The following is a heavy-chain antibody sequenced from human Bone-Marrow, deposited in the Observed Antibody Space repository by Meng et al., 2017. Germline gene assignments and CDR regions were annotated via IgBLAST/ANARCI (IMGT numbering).Heavy chain of an antibody. CDR3: ARTPGVTNYYNDAFDI. J-gene: IGHJ3*02. Sequence: SETLSLTCTVSGGSITTYYWSWIRQPAGKGLEWIGRIYTSGRTNYNPSLKSRVTMSVETSKNQFSLKLSSVTAADTAVYYCARTPGVTNYYNDAFDIWGQGTMVTVSS. CDR1: GGSITTYY. CDR2: IYTSGRT. V-gene: IGHV4-4*07. D-gene: IGHD4-17*01.